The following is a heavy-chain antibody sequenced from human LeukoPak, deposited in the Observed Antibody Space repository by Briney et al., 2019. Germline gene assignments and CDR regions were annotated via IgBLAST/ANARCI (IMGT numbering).Heavy chain of an antibody. Sequence: GGSLRLSCAASGFTFSSYGMSWVRQAPGKGPEWVSTINSGGSPYYADSVKGRFTISRDNSKNTLYLQMNSLRAEDTAVYYCAKRGQRTVTNPLYYFDYWGQGTLVTVSS. CDR3: AKRGQRTVTNPLYYFDY. J-gene: IGHJ4*02. D-gene: IGHD4-17*01. V-gene: IGHV3-23*01. CDR2: INSGGSP. CDR1: GFTFSSYG.